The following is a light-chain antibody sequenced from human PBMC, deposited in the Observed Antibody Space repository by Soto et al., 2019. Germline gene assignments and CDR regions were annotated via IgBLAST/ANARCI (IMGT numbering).Light chain of an antibody. CDR3: QQYGTSPRT. J-gene: IGKJ1*01. CDR1: QSVRSSY. CDR2: DAS. Sequence: EIVLTQSPGTLSLSPGERATLSCRASQSVRSSYLAWFQQKPGQAPRLLIYDASSRATGIPDRFSGSGSGTDFTLTISRLEPEDFAVYYCQQYGTSPRTFDQGTKVEIK. V-gene: IGKV3-20*01.